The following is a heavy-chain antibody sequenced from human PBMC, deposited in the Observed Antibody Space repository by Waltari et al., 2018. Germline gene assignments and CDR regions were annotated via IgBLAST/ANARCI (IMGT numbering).Heavy chain of an antibody. CDR1: GGSFSGYY. CDR3: ARIRYDFWSGYYRGDNWFDP. Sequence: QVQLQQWGAGLLKPSETLSLTCAVYGGSFSGYYWSWIRQPPGKGLEWIGEINHSGSTNYNPSLKSRVTISVDTSKNQFSLKLSSVTAADTAVYYCARIRYDFWSGYYRGDNWFDPWGQGTLVTVSS. D-gene: IGHD3-3*01. CDR2: INHSGST. J-gene: IGHJ5*02. V-gene: IGHV4-34*01.